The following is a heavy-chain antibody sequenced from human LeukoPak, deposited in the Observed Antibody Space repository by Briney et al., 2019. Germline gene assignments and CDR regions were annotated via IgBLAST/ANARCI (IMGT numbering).Heavy chain of an antibody. Sequence: GESLKISCKGSGYTFSNYWIGWERQMPGKGLEWMGIIWPGDSDTGYSPSFQGQVIISVDKSISTAYLHWSSLRASDTAMYYCARHSGCHYYHGMDVWGQGTTVTVSS. CDR2: IWPGDSDT. CDR1: GYTFSNYW. CDR3: ARHSGCHYYHGMDV. V-gene: IGHV5-51*01. D-gene: IGHD1-26*01. J-gene: IGHJ6*02.